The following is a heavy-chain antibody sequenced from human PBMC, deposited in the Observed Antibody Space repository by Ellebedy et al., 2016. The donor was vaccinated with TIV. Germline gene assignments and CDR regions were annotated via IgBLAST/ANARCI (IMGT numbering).Heavy chain of an antibody. CDR3: ARDSGYCGGDCYAPGDY. CDR1: GFPFNTYP. D-gene: IGHD2-21*02. Sequence: PGGSLRLSCAASGFPFNTYPMHWVRQAPGKRLDWVAVISYDGNTQFYADSVKGRFTITRDDSNNILFLQMNILREEDTAVYYCARDSGYCGGDCYAPGDYWGQGTLVTVSS. J-gene: IGHJ4*02. CDR2: ISYDGNTQ. V-gene: IGHV3-30-3*01.